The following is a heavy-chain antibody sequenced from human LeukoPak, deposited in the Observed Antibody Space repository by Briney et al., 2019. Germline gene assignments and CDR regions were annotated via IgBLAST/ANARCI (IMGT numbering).Heavy chain of an antibody. CDR1: GFTFSSYS. CDR3: ARGRLAIVGIVVVITGNFDY. J-gene: IGHJ4*02. Sequence: GSLRLSCAASGFTFSSYSMNWVRQPPGKGLEWIGEINHSGSTNYNPSLKSRVTISVDTSKNQFSLKLSSVTAADTAVYYCARGRLAIVGIVVVITGNFDYWGQGTLVTVSS. CDR2: INHSGST. V-gene: IGHV4-34*01. D-gene: IGHD3-22*01.